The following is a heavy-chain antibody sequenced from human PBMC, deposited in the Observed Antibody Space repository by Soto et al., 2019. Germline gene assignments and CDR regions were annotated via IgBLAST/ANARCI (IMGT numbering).Heavy chain of an antibody. J-gene: IGHJ4*02. CDR3: AAGGSWYEF. V-gene: IGHV1-2*02. CDR2: ISNTGAT. D-gene: IGHD6-13*01. Sequence: ASVKVSSKTSGNPVMGHYIHGLRQPAGPGFESLGYISNTGATKYPQTFQGRVSMTRDTSIPTAYTELRGLQSGDTAAYYCAAGGSWYEFWGQGTLVTVSS. CDR1: GNPVMGHY.